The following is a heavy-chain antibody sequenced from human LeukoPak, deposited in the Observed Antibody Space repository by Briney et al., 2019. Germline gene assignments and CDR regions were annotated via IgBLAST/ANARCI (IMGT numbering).Heavy chain of an antibody. CDR1: GYRFISYW. CDR2: IYPGDSDT. CDR3: ARRGIAVADPIDY. Sequence: GESLKISCKGSGYRFISYWIGWVRQMPGKGLECMGIIYPGDSDTRYSPSFQGQVTISADKSISTAYLQWSSLKASATAMYYCARRGIAVADPIDYWGQGTLVTVSS. V-gene: IGHV5-51*01. J-gene: IGHJ4*02. D-gene: IGHD6-19*01.